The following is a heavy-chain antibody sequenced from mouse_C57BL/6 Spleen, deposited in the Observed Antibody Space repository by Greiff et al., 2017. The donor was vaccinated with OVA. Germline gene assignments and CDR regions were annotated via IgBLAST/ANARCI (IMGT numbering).Heavy chain of an antibody. CDR3: SRRTGSFDY. J-gene: IGHJ2*01. V-gene: IGHV1-50*01. D-gene: IGHD4-1*01. CDR2: IDPSDSYT. CDR1: GFTFTSYW. Sequence: VQLQQPGAGLVKPGASVKLSCTASGFTFTSYWMQWVKQTPGQGLEWIGEIDPSDSYTNYNQKFKGKGTLTVDTSSSTAYMQLSSLTSEDSAVYYWSRRTGSFDYWGQGTTLTVSS.